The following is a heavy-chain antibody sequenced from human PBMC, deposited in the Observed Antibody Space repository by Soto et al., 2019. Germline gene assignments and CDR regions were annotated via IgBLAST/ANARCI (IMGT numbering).Heavy chain of an antibody. CDR1: GFTCSDYF. J-gene: IGHJ3*01. V-gene: IGHV3-11*06. CDR2: ISRNSRYT. Sequence: QVQLVESGGGLGKPGGSLRLSCAASGFTCSDYFMAWIRQAPGKGLEWIAYISRNSRYTNFADSVRGRFTISRDNAKNSLYLQMNDLSAEDTAVYYCATNYQEPSDDAFDVWGQGTMVTVSS. D-gene: IGHD2-2*01. CDR3: ATNYQEPSDDAFDV.